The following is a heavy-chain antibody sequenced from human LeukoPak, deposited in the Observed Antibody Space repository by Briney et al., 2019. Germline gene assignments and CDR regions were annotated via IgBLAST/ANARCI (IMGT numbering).Heavy chain of an antibody. CDR3: AKDGVVAALGDNWFDP. V-gene: IGHV3-74*01. D-gene: IGHD2-15*01. Sequence: GGSLRLSCAASGFTFSSYWMHWVRQAPGKGLVWVSRINSDGSSTSYADSVKGRFTISRDNAKNTLYLQMNSLRAEDTALYYCAKDGVVAALGDNWFDPWGQGTLVTVSS. CDR2: INSDGSST. CDR1: GFTFSSYW. J-gene: IGHJ5*02.